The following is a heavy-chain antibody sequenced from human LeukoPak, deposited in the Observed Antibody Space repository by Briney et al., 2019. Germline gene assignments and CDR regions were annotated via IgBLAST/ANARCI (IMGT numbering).Heavy chain of an antibody. J-gene: IGHJ4*02. CDR3: ARGADHGGSYYPD. CDR2: MKTDGSTI. D-gene: IGHD3-10*01. CDR1: GFRFSYSW. Sequence: GGSLRLSCAASGFRFSYSWMYWVRQGPGKGPVWVSRMKTDGSTIEYADSARGRFTISRDNAKNTLFLQMSSLRVEDTAVYYCARGADHGGSYYPDWGQGTRVTVSS. V-gene: IGHV3-74*01.